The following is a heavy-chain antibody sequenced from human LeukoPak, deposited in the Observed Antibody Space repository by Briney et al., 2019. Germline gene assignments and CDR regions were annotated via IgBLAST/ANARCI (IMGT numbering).Heavy chain of an antibody. Sequence: PGGSLRLSCAASGFTFSSSWIHWVRQAPGKGLVWVSRINSDGSSTTYADSVKGRFTISRDNAKNSLYLQMNSLRAEDTAVYYCAREGYSPRDGYNFNFDYWGQGTLVTVSS. CDR3: AREGYSPRDGYNFNFDY. V-gene: IGHV3-74*01. CDR1: GFTFSSSW. CDR2: INSDGSST. J-gene: IGHJ4*02. D-gene: IGHD5-24*01.